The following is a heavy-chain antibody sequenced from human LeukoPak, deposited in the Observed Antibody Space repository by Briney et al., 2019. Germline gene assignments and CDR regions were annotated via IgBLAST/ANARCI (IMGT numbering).Heavy chain of an antibody. Sequence: GESLKVSCQTSGYSFTNYWIGWVRQMPGKGLEWMGIIHPGDSDSRYSPSFQGQVTISADKSVSTAYLQWSSLRASDTAIYYCARASTDNAGWHRGSFDYWGQGTLVTVSS. CDR1: GYSFTNYW. CDR2: IHPGDSDS. CDR3: ARASTDNAGWHRGSFDY. D-gene: IGHD6-19*01. J-gene: IGHJ4*02. V-gene: IGHV5-51*01.